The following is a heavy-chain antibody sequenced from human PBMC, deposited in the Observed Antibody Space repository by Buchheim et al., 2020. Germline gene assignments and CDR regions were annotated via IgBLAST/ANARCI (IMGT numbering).Heavy chain of an antibody. V-gene: IGHV3-23*01. D-gene: IGHD2-2*02. J-gene: IGHJ1*01. Sequence: EVQLLESGGGLVQPGGSLRLSCAASGFTFSSYAMSWVRQAPGKGLEWVSAISGSGGSTYYADSVKGRFTISRDNSKNTLYLQMNSLRAEDTAVYYCAKVYPCSSTSCYRRGGEYFQHWGQGTL. CDR1: GFTFSSYA. CDR3: AKVYPCSSTSCYRRGGEYFQH. CDR2: ISGSGGST.